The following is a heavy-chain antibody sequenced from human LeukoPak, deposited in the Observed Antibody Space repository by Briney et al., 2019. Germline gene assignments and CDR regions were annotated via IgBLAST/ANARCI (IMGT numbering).Heavy chain of an antibody. CDR3: AKDVEQWLVQGYFDY. CDR2: ISGSGGSA. Sequence: GGSLRLSCAASGFTFSSYAMSWVRQAPGKGLVWVSAISGSGGSAYYADSVKGRFTISRDNSKNTLYLQMNSLRAEDTAVYYCAKDVEQWLVQGYFDYWGQGTLVTVSS. J-gene: IGHJ4*02. V-gene: IGHV3-23*01. D-gene: IGHD6-19*01. CDR1: GFTFSSYA.